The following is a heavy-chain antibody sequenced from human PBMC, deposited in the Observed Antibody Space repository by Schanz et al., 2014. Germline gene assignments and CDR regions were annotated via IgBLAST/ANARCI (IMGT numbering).Heavy chain of an antibody. CDR2: LSFDSRHI. V-gene: IGHV3-21*04. D-gene: IGHD7-27*01. J-gene: IGHJ3*02. Sequence: VQLVESGGGVVQPGGSLRLSCAASGFSFDSYNMNWVRQSPGKGLEWVAFLSFDSRHIYYADSVKGRFTISRDNAKNSLYLEMTSLRGEDTAVYYCARENLNWEAFDIWGQGTVVTVSS. CDR3: ARENLNWEAFDI. CDR1: GFSFDSYN.